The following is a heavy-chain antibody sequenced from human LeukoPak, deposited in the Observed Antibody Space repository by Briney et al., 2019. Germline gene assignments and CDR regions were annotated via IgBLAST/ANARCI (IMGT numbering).Heavy chain of an antibody. CDR1: GGTFSSYA. D-gene: IGHD3-22*01. V-gene: IGHV1-69*05. CDR3: ARSGYYDSSGYSGY. CDR2: IIPIFGTA. J-gene: IGHJ4*02. Sequence: GASVKVSCKASGGTFSSYAISWVRQAPGQGVEWMGGIIPIFGTANYAQKFQGRVTMTTDTSTSTAYMELRSLRSDDTAVYYCARSGYYDSSGYSGYWGQGTLVTVSS.